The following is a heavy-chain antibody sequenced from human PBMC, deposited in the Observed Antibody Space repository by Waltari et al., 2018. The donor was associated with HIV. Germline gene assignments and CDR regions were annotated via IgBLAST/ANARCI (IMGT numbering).Heavy chain of an antibody. CDR2: IIPIFGTA. V-gene: IGHV1-69*01. Sequence: VQLVQPGAEVTKLGCSVKVSCKASGASLSTYATSWVRQAPGQWLEWMGGIIPIFGTANFAQKFQGRVTFTADVSTSTAYMELSSLTSKDTAVYYWARDLNAVELGTGTPGYWGQGTLVTVSS. J-gene: IGHJ4*02. CDR1: GASLSTYA. CDR3: ARDLNAVELGTGTPGY. D-gene: IGHD1-1*01.